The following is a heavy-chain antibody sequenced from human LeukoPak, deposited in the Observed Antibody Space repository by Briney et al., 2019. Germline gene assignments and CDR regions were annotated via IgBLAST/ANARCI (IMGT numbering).Heavy chain of an antibody. D-gene: IGHD4-11*01. CDR2: IYSGGST. CDR1: GFTFSSYS. J-gene: IGHJ6*02. Sequence: GGSLRLSCAASGFTFSSYSMNWVRQAPGKGLEWVSVIYSGGSTYYADSVKGRFTISRDNSKNTLYLQMNSLRAEDTAVYYCARAERSNLYYGMDVWGQGTTVTVSS. CDR3: ARAERSNLYYGMDV. V-gene: IGHV3-53*01.